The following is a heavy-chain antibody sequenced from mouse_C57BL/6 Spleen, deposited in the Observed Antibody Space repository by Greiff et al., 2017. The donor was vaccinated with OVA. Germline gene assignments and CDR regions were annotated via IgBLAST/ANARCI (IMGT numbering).Heavy chain of an antibody. CDR2: INPGSGGT. J-gene: IGHJ4*01. V-gene: IGHV1-54*01. CDR3: ARDDGYYGAMDY. D-gene: IGHD2-3*01. CDR1: GYAFTNYL. Sequence: QVQLQQSGAELVRPGTSVKVSCKASGYAFTNYLIEWVKQWPGQGLEWIGVINPGSGGTNYNEKFKGKATLTADKSSSTAYMQLSSLTSEDSAVYFCARDDGYYGAMDYWGQGTSVTVSS.